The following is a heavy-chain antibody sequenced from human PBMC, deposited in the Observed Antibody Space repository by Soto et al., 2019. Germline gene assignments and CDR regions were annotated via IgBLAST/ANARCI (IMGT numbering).Heavy chain of an antibody. J-gene: IGHJ4*02. Sequence: GGSLRLSCAASGFTFSSYAMNWVRQAPGKGLEWVALISHDGINKYYADSVRGRFTISRDSSTNTLYLQMNSLRAADTAVYYCGRCTSTSCHLGSDYWGQETMVTVYS. CDR1: GFTFSSYA. D-gene: IGHD2-2*01. V-gene: IGHV3-30-3*01. CDR3: GRCTSTSCHLGSDY. CDR2: ISHDGINK.